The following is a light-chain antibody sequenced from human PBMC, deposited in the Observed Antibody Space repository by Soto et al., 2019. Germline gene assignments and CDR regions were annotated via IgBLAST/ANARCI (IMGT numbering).Light chain of an antibody. CDR1: GSNIGGNS. CDR3: GSWDSSLSAYV. CDR2: DDN. Sequence: QSVLTQPPSVSAAPGQKVTIPCSGSGSNIGGNSVSWYQQLPGTAPKLLIYDDNKRPSGIPDRFSGSKSGTSATLGITGFQTGDEADYYCGSWDSSLSAYVFGTGTKVTVL. J-gene: IGLJ1*01. V-gene: IGLV1-51*01.